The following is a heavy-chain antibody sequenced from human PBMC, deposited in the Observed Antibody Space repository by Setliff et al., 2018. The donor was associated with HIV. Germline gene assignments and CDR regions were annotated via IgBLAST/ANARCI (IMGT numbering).Heavy chain of an antibody. Sequence: ASVKVSCKASGYTFTNYAIHWGRQAPGQRLEWMGWINPGNGNTKYSQKFQGRVTITRDTSATTAYMELSSLRSQDTAIFYCAREPIXXDDAFDIWGQGTMVTVSS. CDR2: INPGNGNT. J-gene: IGHJ3*02. V-gene: IGHV1-3*01. CDR3: AREPIXXDDAFDI. CDR1: GYTFTNYA.